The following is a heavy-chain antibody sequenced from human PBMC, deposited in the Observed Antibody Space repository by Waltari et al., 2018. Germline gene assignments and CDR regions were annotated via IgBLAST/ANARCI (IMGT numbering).Heavy chain of an antibody. CDR2: LYISGSS. J-gene: IGHJ4*02. D-gene: IGHD2-21*01. CDR1: GDSITNYL. V-gene: IGHV4-4*07. CDR3: ARELPGLGYFDA. Sequence: QVQLQKSGPGLVRPSETLSLICNVSGDSITNYLWTWIRQPAGKGLEWIGRLYISGSSNYNSSLKSRVTMSLDASKNQFSLKLISVTAADTALYYCARELPGLGYFDAWGQGILVTVSS.